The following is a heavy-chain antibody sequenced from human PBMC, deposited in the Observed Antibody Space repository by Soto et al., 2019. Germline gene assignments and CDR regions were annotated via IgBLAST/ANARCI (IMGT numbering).Heavy chain of an antibody. D-gene: IGHD6-6*01. Sequence: QLQMQESGPGLLKPSETLSLPCSVTGASISRDDLYWGSFLQPQGKGLEWIGSLSHSGRTFYNASLRSRVEIAVATLQFGLKPNSVSAADTAIYYCVRGAFPAVVDYWVRGSLVTVSS. CDR1: GASISRDDLY. V-gene: IGHV4-39*01. CDR2: LSHSGRT. CDR3: VRGAFPAVVDY. J-gene: IGHJ4*02.